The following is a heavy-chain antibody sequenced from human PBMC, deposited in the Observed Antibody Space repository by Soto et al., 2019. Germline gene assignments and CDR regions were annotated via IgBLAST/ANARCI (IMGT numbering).Heavy chain of an antibody. Sequence: QLQMQESGPGLVKSSETLSLTCTVSGVSISSGGYFWGWIRQPPGKPLDWIASISSSGTTTYYNPSLQSRVSISVDMSKNQFSLKMSSVTAADTAVYYCARLPRTTVYGTGTDYWGQGTLVTVSS. J-gene: IGHJ4*02. D-gene: IGHD6-19*01. CDR3: ARLPRTTVYGTGTDY. CDR1: GVSISSGGYF. V-gene: IGHV4-39*01. CDR2: ISSSGTTT.